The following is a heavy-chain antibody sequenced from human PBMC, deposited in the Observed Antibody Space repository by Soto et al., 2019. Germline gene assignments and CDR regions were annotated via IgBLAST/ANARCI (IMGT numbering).Heavy chain of an antibody. D-gene: IGHD3-22*01. CDR2: ISPSGST. V-gene: IGHV4-31*03. J-gene: IGHJ4*02. CDR3: ARDRNFFHSSGPDY. Sequence: QVQLQESGPGLVKPSQTLFLTCTVSGGSISSGTYYWSWIRQHPGKGLEWIGYISPSGSTYYNPSLASRISIAVDTSKNQFSLRLSSVTAADTAVYYCARDRNFFHSSGPDYWGQGTLVTVSS. CDR1: GGSISSGTYY.